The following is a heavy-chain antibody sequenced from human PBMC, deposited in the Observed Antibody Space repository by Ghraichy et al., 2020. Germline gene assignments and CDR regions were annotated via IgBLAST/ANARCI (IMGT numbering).Heavy chain of an antibody. D-gene: IGHD5-12*01. CDR1: GGSISSYY. J-gene: IGHJ5*02. CDR3: ARGRGGYSGYAWFDP. CDR2: IYYSGST. Sequence: SETLSLTCTVSGGSISSYYWSWIRQPPGKGLEWIGYIYYSGSTNYNPSLKSRVTISVDTSKNQFSLKLSSVTAADTAVYYCARGRGGYSGYAWFDPWGQGTLVTVSS. V-gene: IGHV4-59*01.